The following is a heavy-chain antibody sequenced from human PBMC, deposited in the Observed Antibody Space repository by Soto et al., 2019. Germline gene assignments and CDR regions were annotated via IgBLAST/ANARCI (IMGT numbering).Heavy chain of an antibody. D-gene: IGHD6-19*01. Sequence: QVHLVQSGAEVKKPGSSVKVSCRASGGTFNTYGFNWVRQAPGQRLEWMGGIIPLFGTTTYAQNFQGRVTITADQSTSTAYMEMSGLTSEDTAVYFCARGGELAGWMPFDAWGQGTLVNAS. V-gene: IGHV1-69*01. CDR2: IIPLFGTT. J-gene: IGHJ4*02. CDR1: GGTFNTYG. CDR3: ARGGELAGWMPFDA.